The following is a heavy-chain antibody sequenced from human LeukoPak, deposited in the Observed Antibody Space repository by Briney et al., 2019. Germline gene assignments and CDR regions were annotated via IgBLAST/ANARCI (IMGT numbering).Heavy chain of an antibody. D-gene: IGHD4-17*01. Sequence: PGGSLRLSCAASGFTFSSYGMHWVRQAPGKGLEWVAVISYDGSNKYYADSVKGRFTISRDNSKNTLYLQMNSLRAEDTAVYYCVRSGLRPLDSWGQGTLVAVSS. CDR1: GFTFSSYG. CDR2: ISYDGSNK. V-gene: IGHV3-30*03. J-gene: IGHJ4*02. CDR3: VRSGLRPLDS.